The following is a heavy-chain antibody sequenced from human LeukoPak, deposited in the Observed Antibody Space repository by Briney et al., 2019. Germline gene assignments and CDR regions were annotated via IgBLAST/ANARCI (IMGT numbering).Heavy chain of an antibody. D-gene: IGHD3-16*01. J-gene: IGHJ1*01. CDR1: GFTFSSYR. Sequence: GGSLRLSCAASGFTFSSYRMNWVRQAPGKGLEWVSSISSSSSYIYYADSVKGRFTISRDNARDTLYLQMNSLRVDDTAVYYCARVRGGNWGRGTLVTVSS. CDR2: ISSSSSYI. V-gene: IGHV3-21*01. CDR3: ARVRGGN.